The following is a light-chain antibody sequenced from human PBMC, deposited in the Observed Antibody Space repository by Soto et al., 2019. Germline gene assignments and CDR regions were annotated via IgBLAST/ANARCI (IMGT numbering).Light chain of an antibody. CDR3: QQYGSSPQWT. CDR2: GAS. CDR1: QSVSSSY. Sequence: EIVLTYSPGTLSLSRWEIATLSCRASQSVSSSYLAWYQQKPVQAPRLLIYGASSRATGIPDRFSGSGSGTDFTLTISRLEPEDFAVYYCQQYGSSPQWTFGQGTKVDIK. J-gene: IGKJ1*01. V-gene: IGKV3-20*01.